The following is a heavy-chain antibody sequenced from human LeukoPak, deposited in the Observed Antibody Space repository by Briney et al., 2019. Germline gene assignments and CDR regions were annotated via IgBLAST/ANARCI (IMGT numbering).Heavy chain of an antibody. D-gene: IGHD5-12*01. CDR3: ARVVVATNYYYYYYMDV. Sequence: PSETLSLTCTVSGGSISSGSYYWSWIRQPAGKGLEWIGRIYTSGSTNYNPSLKSRVTISVDTSKNQFSLKLSSVTAADTAVYYCARVVVATNYYYYYYMDVWGKGTTVTISS. J-gene: IGHJ6*03. CDR2: IYTSGST. CDR1: GGSISSGSYY. V-gene: IGHV4-61*02.